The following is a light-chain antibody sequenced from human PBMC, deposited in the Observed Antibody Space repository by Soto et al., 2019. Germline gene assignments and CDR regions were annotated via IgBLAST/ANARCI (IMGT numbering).Light chain of an antibody. CDR2: GAS. CDR3: QQYNNWWT. Sequence: EIVRTKCPATLSLTPGERATLSCRASQSVSNNLAWYHQKPGQAPRLLIYGASTRATGIPARFSGSGSGTEFTLTISSLQSEDFAVYYCQQYNNWWTFGQGTKVEIK. CDR1: QSVSNN. V-gene: IGKV3-15*01. J-gene: IGKJ1*01.